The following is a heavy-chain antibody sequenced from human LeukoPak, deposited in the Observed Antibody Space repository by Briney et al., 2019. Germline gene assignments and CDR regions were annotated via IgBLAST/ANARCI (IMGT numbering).Heavy chain of an antibody. D-gene: IGHD3-3*01. CDR3: ASRGNDFWSGYYMDV. J-gene: IGHJ6*03. CDR1: GYTFTGYY. Sequence: GASVKVSCKASGYTFTGYYMHWVRQAPGQGLEWMGWINPNSGGTSYAQKFQGRVTMTRDTSISTAYMELSRLRSDDTAVYYCASRGNDFWSGYYMDVWGKGTTVTVSS. V-gene: IGHV1-2*02. CDR2: INPNSGGT.